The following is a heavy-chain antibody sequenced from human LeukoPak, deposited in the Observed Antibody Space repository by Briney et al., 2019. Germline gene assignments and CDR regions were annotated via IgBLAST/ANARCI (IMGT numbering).Heavy chain of an antibody. CDR1: GFTFSDYY. V-gene: IGHV3-11*04. CDR2: ISSSGSIK. Sequence: GSLRLSCAVSGFTFSDYYMSWIRQAPGKGLEWVSYISSSGSIKYYADSVKGRFTISRDNAKNSLYLQMNSLRAEDTAVYYCARDPNYCSSTSCHYWGQGTLVTVSS. CDR3: ARDPNYCSSTSCHY. J-gene: IGHJ4*02. D-gene: IGHD2-2*01.